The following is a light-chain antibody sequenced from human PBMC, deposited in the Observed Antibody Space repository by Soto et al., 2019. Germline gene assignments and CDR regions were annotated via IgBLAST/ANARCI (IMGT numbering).Light chain of an antibody. Sequence: QSVLTQPASVSGSPGQSITISCTGTSSDIGTYNSVSWYQQHPGKAPKLMISDVSNRPSGVSNRFSGSKSGNTASLIISGLQAEDEADYYCCSYTSSKTYVFGTGTKLTVL. J-gene: IGLJ1*01. CDR2: DVS. CDR1: SSDIGTYNS. V-gene: IGLV2-14*03. CDR3: CSYTSSKTYV.